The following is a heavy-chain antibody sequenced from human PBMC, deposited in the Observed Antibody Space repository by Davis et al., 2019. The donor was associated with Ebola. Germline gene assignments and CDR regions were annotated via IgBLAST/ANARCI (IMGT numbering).Heavy chain of an antibody. D-gene: IGHD2-8*02. CDR1: GGSFSGYY. CDR3: ATSGRRYYALHV. CDR2: INHSGST. V-gene: IGHV4-34*01. Sequence: MPSETLSLTCAVYGGSFSGYYWSWIRQPPGKGLEWIGEINHSGSTNYNPSLKSRVTISVDTSKNQFSLKLSSVTAADTAVYYCATSGRRYYALHVWGQGTTVTVSS. J-gene: IGHJ6*02.